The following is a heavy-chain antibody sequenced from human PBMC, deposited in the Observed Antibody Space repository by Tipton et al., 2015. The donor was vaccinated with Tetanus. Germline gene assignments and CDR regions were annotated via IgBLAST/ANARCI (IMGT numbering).Heavy chain of an antibody. CDR2: ISNSGGT. J-gene: IGHJ4*02. CDR1: GGSFSGFY. D-gene: IGHD2-2*01. V-gene: IGHV4-34*01. Sequence: TLSLTCAVSGGSFSGFYWSWIRQPPGKGLEWIGEISNSGGTNYNPSLKSRVTMSIDTSKKQFSLNLTSVTAADTALYFCARGSVVITAAKCLDYWGQGTQVTVSS. CDR3: ARGSVVITAAKCLDY.